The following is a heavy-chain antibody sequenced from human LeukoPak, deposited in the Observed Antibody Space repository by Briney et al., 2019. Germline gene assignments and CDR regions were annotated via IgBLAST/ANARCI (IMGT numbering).Heavy chain of an antibody. CDR1: GGSISSDGYY. D-gene: IGHD3-3*01. Sequence: SETLSLTCTVSGGSISSDGYYWSWIRQHPGKGLEWIGYIYYSGSTYYNPSLKSRVTISVDTSKNQFSLKLSSVTAADTAVYYCARVGYYDFWSGYYPYYFDYWGQGTLVTVSS. J-gene: IGHJ4*02. V-gene: IGHV4-31*03. CDR2: IYYSGST. CDR3: ARVGYYDFWSGYYPYYFDY.